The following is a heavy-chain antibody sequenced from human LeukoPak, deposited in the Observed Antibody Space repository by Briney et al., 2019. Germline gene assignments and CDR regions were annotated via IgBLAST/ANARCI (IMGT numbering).Heavy chain of an antibody. D-gene: IGHD6-13*01. CDR1: GFTFSSYA. J-gene: IGHJ3*02. Sequence: GGSLRLSCAASGFTFSSYAMNWVRQAPGKGLEWVSHISGSGISTYYADSVKGRFTISRDNSKNTLYLQMNSLRAEDTAVYYCAKDRSIAAGDDAFDIWGQGTMVTVSS. CDR2: ISGSGIST. CDR3: AKDRSIAAGDDAFDI. V-gene: IGHV3-23*01.